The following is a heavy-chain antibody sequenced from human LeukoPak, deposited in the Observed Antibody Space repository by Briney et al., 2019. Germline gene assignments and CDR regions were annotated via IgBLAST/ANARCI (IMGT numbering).Heavy chain of an antibody. Sequence: GGSLRLSCAASGFTVSSNYMTWVRQAPGKGLEWVAILYSRGGTYYADSVKGRFTISRDDSKNTLYVRMNSLRAEDTAVYYCASGGTGARKYYSDPFHYWGQGTLVTVSS. J-gene: IGHJ4*02. CDR1: GFTVSSNY. D-gene: IGHD3-10*01. CDR2: LYSRGGT. CDR3: ASGGTGARKYYSDPFHY. V-gene: IGHV3-53*01.